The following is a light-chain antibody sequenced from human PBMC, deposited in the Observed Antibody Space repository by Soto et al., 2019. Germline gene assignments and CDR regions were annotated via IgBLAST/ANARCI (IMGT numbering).Light chain of an antibody. Sequence: EIVLTQSPGTLSLSPGERATLSCRASQSVSNSYLAWYQQKPGQAPRLLIYAASSRATGIPDRFSGSGSGTDFTLTISRLEPEDFAVYYCQQYDSSPLTFGGGTKV. J-gene: IGKJ4*01. CDR3: QQYDSSPLT. CDR1: QSVSNSY. V-gene: IGKV3-20*01. CDR2: AAS.